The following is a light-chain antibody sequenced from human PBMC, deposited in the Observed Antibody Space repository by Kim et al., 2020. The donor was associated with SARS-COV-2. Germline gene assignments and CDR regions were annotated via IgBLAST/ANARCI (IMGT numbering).Light chain of an antibody. CDR1: QSISIY. CDR3: QQSYKAPLT. Sequence: ASVGDRVTITCRESQSISIYLNWYQQKPGSAPRLLIYTASNLESGVPTRFSGSGSGTDFTLTISSLQVEDFATYHCQQSYKAPLTFGPGTKVDIK. J-gene: IGKJ3*01. CDR2: TAS. V-gene: IGKV1-39*01.